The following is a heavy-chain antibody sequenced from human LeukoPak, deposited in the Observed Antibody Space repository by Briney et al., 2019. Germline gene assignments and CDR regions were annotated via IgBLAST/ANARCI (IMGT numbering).Heavy chain of an antibody. D-gene: IGHD2-21*02. CDR1: GGSISSSY. J-gene: IGHJ4*02. CDR3: ARGRSGGLVTLDY. CDR2: ISYSGST. V-gene: IGHV4-59*01. Sequence: SETLSLTCTVSGGSISSSYWSWIRQPPGKGLEWIGYISYSGSTNCNPSLRSRVTISVDTSKNQLSLKLTSVTAADTAVYYCARGRSGGLVTLDYWGQGTLVTVSS.